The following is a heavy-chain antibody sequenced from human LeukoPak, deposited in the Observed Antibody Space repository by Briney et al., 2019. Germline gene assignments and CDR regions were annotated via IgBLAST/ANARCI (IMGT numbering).Heavy chain of an antibody. CDR3: ARGREYCSSTSCRDAFDI. Sequence: GGSLRLSCAASGFTFSNYGMHWVRQAPGKGLEWVAVISYDGSNKNYVDSVKGRFTISRDDSKNTLYLQMSSLRGEDTAVYYCARGREYCSSTSCRDAFDIWGLGTMVTVSS. CDR2: ISYDGSNK. D-gene: IGHD2-2*01. CDR1: GFTFSNYG. V-gene: IGHV3-30*03. J-gene: IGHJ3*02.